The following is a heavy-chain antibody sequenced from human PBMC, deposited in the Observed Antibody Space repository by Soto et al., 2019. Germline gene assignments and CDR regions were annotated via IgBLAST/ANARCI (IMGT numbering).Heavy chain of an antibody. CDR1: GYTFTSYD. CDR3: ASLRAYGNYYYGMDV. CDR2: MNPNSGNT. D-gene: IGHD4-17*01. V-gene: IGHV1-8*01. J-gene: IGHJ6*02. Sequence: GASVKVSCKASGYTFTSYDINWVRQATGQGLEWMGWMNPNSGNTGYAQKFQGRVTMTRNTSISTAYMELSSLRSEDTAVYYCASLRAYGNYYYGMDVWGQGTTVTVSS.